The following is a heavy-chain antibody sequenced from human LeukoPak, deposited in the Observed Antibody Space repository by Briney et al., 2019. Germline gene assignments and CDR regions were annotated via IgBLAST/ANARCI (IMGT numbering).Heavy chain of an antibody. Sequence: GGSLRLSCAASGFTFSRYWMNWVRQAPGKGLEWVANIKEDGSEKNYADSVKGRFTISRDNARNSLYLQMNSLRAEDTALYYCAKDTPRGYSYVWGQGTLVTVSS. D-gene: IGHD5-18*01. V-gene: IGHV3-7*03. CDR3: AKDTPRGYSYV. J-gene: IGHJ4*02. CDR1: GFTFSRYW. CDR2: IKEDGSEK.